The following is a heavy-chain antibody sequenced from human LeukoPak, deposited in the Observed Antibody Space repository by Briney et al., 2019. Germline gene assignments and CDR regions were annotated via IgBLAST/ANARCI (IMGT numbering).Heavy chain of an antibody. V-gene: IGHV3-7*01. J-gene: IGHJ6*04. CDR2: IKQDGSEK. D-gene: IGHD6-19*01. Sequence: GGSLRLSCAASGFTFSLYSMNWVRQTPGKGLEWVANIKQDGSEKYYVDSVKGRFTISRDNAKNSLYLQMNSLRAEDTAVYYCARGGGRSGWYGSRYYYYYGMEVWGKGTRVTVS. CDR3: ARGGGRSGWYGSRYYYYYGMEV. CDR1: GFTFSLYS.